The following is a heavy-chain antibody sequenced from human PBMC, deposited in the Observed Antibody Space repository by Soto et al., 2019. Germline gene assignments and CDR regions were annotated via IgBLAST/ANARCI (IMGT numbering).Heavy chain of an antibody. D-gene: IGHD5-18*01. CDR2: ISYDGSNK. CDR3: AKDLVAMVPFYYYYMDV. Sequence: QVQLVESGGGVVQPGRSLRLSCAASGFTFSSYGMHWVRQAPGKGLEWVAVISYDGSNKYYADSVKGRFTISRDNSKNTLYLQMNSLRAEDTAVYYWAKDLVAMVPFYYYYMDVWGKGTTVTVSS. J-gene: IGHJ6*03. CDR1: GFTFSSYG. V-gene: IGHV3-30*18.